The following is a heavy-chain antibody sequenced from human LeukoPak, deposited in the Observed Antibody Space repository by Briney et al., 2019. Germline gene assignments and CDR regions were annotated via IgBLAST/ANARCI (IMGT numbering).Heavy chain of an antibody. CDR1: GGSISSGSYY. D-gene: IGHD3-22*01. CDR3: ARDGISYYDTLDAFDI. CDR2: IYTSGST. J-gene: IGHJ3*02. V-gene: IGHV4-61*02. Sequence: PSQTLSLTCTVSGGSISSGSYYWGWIRQPAGKGLEWLGRIYTSGSTNYNPSRKSRVTISVDTSKNQFSLKLSSVTAADTAVYYCARDGISYYDTLDAFDIWGQGTMVTVSS.